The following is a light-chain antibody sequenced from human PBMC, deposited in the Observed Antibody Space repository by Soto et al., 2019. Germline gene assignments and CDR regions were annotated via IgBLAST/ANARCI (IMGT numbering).Light chain of an antibody. CDR1: QGISYY. V-gene: IGKV1-27*01. J-gene: IGKJ3*01. Sequence: DIQMTQSPSSLSASVGVRVTITCRASQGISYYLAWYQQKPGKGPKLLIYDASTLQSGVPSRFSGSGSGTQFTLTISSLHPEDVATYYCQKYNGEFAFGPGTKVDI. CDR3: QKYNGEFA. CDR2: DAS.